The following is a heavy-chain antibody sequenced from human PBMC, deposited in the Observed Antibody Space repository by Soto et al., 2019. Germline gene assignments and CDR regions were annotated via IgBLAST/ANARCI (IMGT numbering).Heavy chain of an antibody. D-gene: IGHD3-3*01. Sequence: SETLCLTCTVSGSSISSYCGSWIRQPPGKGLEWIGYVYYSGSTDYNPSLKSRVTISLDTSKNQFSLKLRSVTAADTAVYYCARLDFWSGSYYYYYMDVWGKGTTVTVSS. J-gene: IGHJ6*03. CDR2: VYYSGST. CDR1: GSSISSYC. V-gene: IGHV4-59*01. CDR3: ARLDFWSGSYYYYYMDV.